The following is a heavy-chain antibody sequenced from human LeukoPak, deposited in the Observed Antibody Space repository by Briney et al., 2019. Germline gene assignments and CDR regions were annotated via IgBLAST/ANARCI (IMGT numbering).Heavy chain of an antibody. D-gene: IGHD3-3*01. CDR3: AGTYYDFWSGSPPSYYYYYMDV. CDR1: GGSISSYY. Sequence: MPSETLSLTCTVSGGSISSYYWSWIRQPPGKGLEWIGYIYTSGSTNYNPSLKSRVTISVDTSKNQFSLKLSSVTAADTAVYYCAGTYYDFWSGSPPSYYYYYMDVWGKGTTVTVSS. V-gene: IGHV4-4*09. J-gene: IGHJ6*03. CDR2: IYTSGST.